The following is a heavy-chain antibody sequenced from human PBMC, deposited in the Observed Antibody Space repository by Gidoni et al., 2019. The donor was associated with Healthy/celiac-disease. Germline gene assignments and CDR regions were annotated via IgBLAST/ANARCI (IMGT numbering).Heavy chain of an antibody. CDR3: AALVGIAAADSDY. D-gene: IGHD6-13*01. CDR1: GFTFDDYA. V-gene: IGHV3-9*01. CDR2: ISWNSGSI. Sequence: EVQLVESGGGLVQPGRSLRLSCAASGFTFDDYAMHWVRQAPGKGLGWVSGISWNSGSIGYADSVKGRFTISRDNAKNSLYLIMNSLGAEDTALYYCAALVGIAAADSDYWGQGTLVTVSS. J-gene: IGHJ4*02.